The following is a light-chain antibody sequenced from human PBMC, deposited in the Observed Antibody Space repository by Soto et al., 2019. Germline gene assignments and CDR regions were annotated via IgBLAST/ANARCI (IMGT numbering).Light chain of an antibody. V-gene: IGKV3-20*01. CDR3: QQFTSYPLT. CDR1: QSVSSNY. Sequence: EFVLTQSPGPLPLSPGERATLSSRASQSVSSNYLAWYQQRNGQAPRLLIYGASTRDTGIPDRFSGGGSWTDCTLTLSRLEPEDFSVYYCQQFTSYPLTFGGGTQVDI. CDR2: GAS. J-gene: IGKJ4*01.